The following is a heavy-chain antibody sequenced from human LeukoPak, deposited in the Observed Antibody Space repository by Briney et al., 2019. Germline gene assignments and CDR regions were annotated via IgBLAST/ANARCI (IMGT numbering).Heavy chain of an antibody. CDR1: GYTFTGYY. V-gene: IGHV1-2*02. CDR2: INPNSGGT. Sequence: GASVKVPCKASGYTFTGYYMHWVRQAPGQGLEWMGWINPNSGGTNYAQKFQGRVTMTRDTSISTAYMELSRLRSDDTAVYYCARGASRYSSSWYYYYYMDVWGKGTTVTVSS. D-gene: IGHD6-13*01. CDR3: ARGASRYSSSWYYYYYMDV. J-gene: IGHJ6*03.